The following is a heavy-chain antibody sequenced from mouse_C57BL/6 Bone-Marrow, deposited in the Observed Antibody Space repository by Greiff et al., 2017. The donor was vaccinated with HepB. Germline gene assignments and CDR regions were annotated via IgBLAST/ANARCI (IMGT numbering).Heavy chain of an antibody. CDR2: IWSDGST. V-gene: IGHV2-6*03. D-gene: IGHD2-1*01. CDR3: ARDIYYGPYGGFAY. J-gene: IGHJ3*01. Sequence: QVQLQQSGPGLVAPSQSLSITCTVSGFSLTSYGVHWVRQPPGKGLEWLVVIWSDGSTTYNSALKSRLSISKDNSKSQVFLKMNSLQTDDTAMYYCARDIYYGPYGGFAYWGQGTLVTVSA. CDR1: GFSLTSYG.